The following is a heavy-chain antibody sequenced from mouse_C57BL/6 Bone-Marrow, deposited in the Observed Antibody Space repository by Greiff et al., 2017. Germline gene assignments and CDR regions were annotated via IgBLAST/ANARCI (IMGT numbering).Heavy chain of an antibody. V-gene: IGHV3-6*01. CDR3: ASEDDYDDYFDY. Sequence: EVKLQESGPGLVKPSQSLSLTCSVTGYSITSGYYWNWIRQFPGNKLEWMGYISYDGSNNYNPSLKNRISITRDTSKNQFFLKVNSVTTEDTATYYCASEDDYDDYFDYWGQGTTLTVSS. CDR2: ISYDGSN. J-gene: IGHJ2*01. CDR1: GYSITSGYY. D-gene: IGHD2-4*01.